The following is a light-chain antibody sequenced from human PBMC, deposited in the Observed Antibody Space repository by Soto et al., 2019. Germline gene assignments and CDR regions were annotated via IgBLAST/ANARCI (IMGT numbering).Light chain of an antibody. V-gene: IGLV2-11*01. CDR2: DVN. Sequence: QSALTQPRSVSGSPGQSVTFSCTGTSGDIGAYNYVSWYQFHPGKAPKMIIYDVNKRPSGVPDPFSGSKSGNTASLTISWLQAEDEADYYCCSYAHTSRVFGGGTKVTVL. J-gene: IGLJ3*02. CDR1: SGDIGAYNY. CDR3: CSYAHTSRV.